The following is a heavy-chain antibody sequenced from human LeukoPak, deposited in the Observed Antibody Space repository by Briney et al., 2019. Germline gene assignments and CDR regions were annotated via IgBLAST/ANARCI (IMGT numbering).Heavy chain of an antibody. V-gene: IGHV3-21*01. Sequence: GGSLRLSCAASGFTFSSYSMNWVRQAPGKGLEWVSSISSSSSYIYYADSVKGRFTISRDNAKNSLYLQMNSLIAEDTSMYYCARGYRRDDILTGYYGDYFDYWGQGTLVTVSS. CDR1: GFTFSSYS. D-gene: IGHD3-9*01. J-gene: IGHJ4*02. CDR3: ARGYRRDDILTGYYGDYFDY. CDR2: ISSSSSYI.